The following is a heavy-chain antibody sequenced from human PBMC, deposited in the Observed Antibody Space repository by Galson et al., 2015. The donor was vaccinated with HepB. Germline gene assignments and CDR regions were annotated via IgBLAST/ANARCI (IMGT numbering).Heavy chain of an antibody. Sequence: SLRLSCAASGFTFDDSAMRWVRQAPGRGLEWVSGISWNSYTIGYADSVKGRFTVSRDNAKRSLYLQMNSLRPEDTALYYCAKDYCSGSTCYPKYLQHWGQGTLVTVSS. J-gene: IGHJ1*01. D-gene: IGHD2-15*01. CDR3: AKDYCSGSTCYPKYLQH. V-gene: IGHV3-9*01. CDR2: ISWNSYTI. CDR1: GFTFDDSA.